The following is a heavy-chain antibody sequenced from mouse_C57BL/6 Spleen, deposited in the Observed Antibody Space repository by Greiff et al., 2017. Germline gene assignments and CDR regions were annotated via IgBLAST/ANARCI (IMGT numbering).Heavy chain of an antibody. CDR2: ICRTSNNNAT. V-gene: IGHV10-1*01. CDR3: VRSTVYYYAMDD. D-gene: IGHD1-1*01. J-gene: IGHJ4*01. CDR1: GFSFHTYA. Sequence: EVQLQEPGGGLVQPKGSLKFSCAASGFSFHTYALTWVRQAPGQGLEWVARICRTSNNNATNYAVSVKARFTISTDASENMLYLQINILKAEATAMYYCVRSTVYYYAMDDWGQGTSVTVSS.